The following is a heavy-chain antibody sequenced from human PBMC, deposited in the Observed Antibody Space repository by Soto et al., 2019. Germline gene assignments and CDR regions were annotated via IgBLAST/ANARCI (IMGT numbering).Heavy chain of an antibody. V-gene: IGHV1-69*02. CDR1: GGTFSSYT. CDR2: IIPIHGIT. J-gene: IGHJ6*03. Sequence: SVKVSCKSSGGTFSSYTLTWVRQAPGQGLEWMGRIIPIHGITDYAQTFQGRVTFTADKSTSTAYMELSSLKSEDTAVYYCARHSTILSGFYYYMDVWGKGTTVTVSS. CDR3: ARHSTILSGFYYYMDV. D-gene: IGHD3-3*01.